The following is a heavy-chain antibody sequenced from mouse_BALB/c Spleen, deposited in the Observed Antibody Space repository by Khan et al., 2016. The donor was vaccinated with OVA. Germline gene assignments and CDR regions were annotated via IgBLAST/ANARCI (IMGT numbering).Heavy chain of an antibody. J-gene: IGHJ3*01. CDR2: IWGDGST. V-gene: IGHV2-6-7*01. D-gene: IGHD1-1*01. Sequence: QVQLKESGPGLVAPSQSLSITCTVSGFSLTGYGVNWVRQPPGKGLEWLGMIWGDGSTDYNSALKSRLSISTDNSKSQVFLKMNSLQTDDTARYYCARDRYDYGRGLAYWGQGTLVTVSA. CDR1: GFSLTGYG. CDR3: ARDRYDYGRGLAY.